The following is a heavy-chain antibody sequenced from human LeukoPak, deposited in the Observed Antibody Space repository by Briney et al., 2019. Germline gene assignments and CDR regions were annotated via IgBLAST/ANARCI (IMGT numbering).Heavy chain of an antibody. D-gene: IGHD2-15*01. Sequence: GGSLRLSCAASGFTFSSNWMSWVRQAPGEGLEWVANIKQDGSEKYYVDSVKGRFTISRDNAKNSLYLQMNSLRAEDTAVYYCARLYCSGGSCYYYYYYMDVWGKGTTVTISS. CDR1: GFTFSSNW. J-gene: IGHJ6*03. CDR2: IKQDGSEK. V-gene: IGHV3-7*03. CDR3: ARLYCSGGSCYYYYYYMDV.